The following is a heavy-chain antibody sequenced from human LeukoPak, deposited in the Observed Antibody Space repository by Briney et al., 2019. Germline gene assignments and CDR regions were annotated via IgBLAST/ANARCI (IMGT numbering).Heavy chain of an antibody. J-gene: IGHJ4*02. D-gene: IGHD4-17*01. Sequence: VASVKVSCKASGYTFTGYYMHWVRQAPGQGLEWMGWINPNSGGTNYAQEFQGRVTMTRDTSISTAYMELSRLRSDDTAVYYCARDLTTVTWGRFDYWGQGTLVTVSS. CDR1: GYTFTGYY. CDR2: INPNSGGT. V-gene: IGHV1-2*02. CDR3: ARDLTTVTWGRFDY.